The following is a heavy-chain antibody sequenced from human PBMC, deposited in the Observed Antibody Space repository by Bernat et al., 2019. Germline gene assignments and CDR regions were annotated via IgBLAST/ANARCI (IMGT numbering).Heavy chain of an antibody. V-gene: IGHV3-66*01. D-gene: IGHD5-18*01. CDR1: GFTVSSTY. J-gene: IGHJ4*02. CDR3: AREGYSYGPLDY. Sequence: EVQLVESGGDLVQPGGSLRLSCAASGFTVSSTYMSWVRQAPGKGLEWVSVIYSSGSTYYAESVKGRVTISGDNSKNTLYLQMNSLRVEDTAFYYCAREGYSYGPLDYWGQGTLVTVSS. CDR2: IYSSGST.